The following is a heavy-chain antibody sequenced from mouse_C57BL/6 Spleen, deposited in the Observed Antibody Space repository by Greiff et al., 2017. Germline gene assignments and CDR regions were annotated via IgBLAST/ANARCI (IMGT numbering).Heavy chain of an antibody. J-gene: IGHJ3*01. CDR1: GYTFTGYW. CDR2: ILPGSGST. Sequence: QVQLKQSGAELMKPGASVKLSCKATGYTFTGYWIEWVKQRPGHGLEWIGEILPGSGSTNYNEKFKGKATFPADTSSNTAYMQRRSLTTEDSAIYYCGRRPSWFAYWGQGTLVTVSA. V-gene: IGHV1-9*01. CDR3: GRRPSWFAY.